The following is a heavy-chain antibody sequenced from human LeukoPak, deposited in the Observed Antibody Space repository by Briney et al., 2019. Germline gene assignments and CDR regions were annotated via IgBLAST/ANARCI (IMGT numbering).Heavy chain of an antibody. CDR3: ASNPGDYYYYYDMDV. D-gene: IGHD7-27*01. CDR2: INHSGST. V-gene: IGHV4-34*01. CDR1: GGSFSGYY. J-gene: IGHJ6*03. Sequence: NPSETLSLTCAVYGGSFSGYYWSWLRQPPGKGLEWIGEINHSGSTNYNPSLKSRVTISVDTSKNQFSLKLSSVTAADTAVYYCASNPGDYYYYYDMDVWGKGTTVTVSS.